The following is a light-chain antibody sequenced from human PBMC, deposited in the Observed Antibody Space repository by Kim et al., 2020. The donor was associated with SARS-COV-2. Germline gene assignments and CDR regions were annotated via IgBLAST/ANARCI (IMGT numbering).Light chain of an antibody. CDR3: SSYTSSSTVV. J-gene: IGLJ2*01. Sequence: SYCTGPRSDVGDFNLVCWDQQPPGTAPKLMIYEVRNRPSGVPDRFAGSKSGNTASLTISGLQAEDEADYYCSSYTSSSTVVFGGGTQLTVL. CDR2: EVR. CDR1: RSDVGDFNL. V-gene: IGLV2-18*02.